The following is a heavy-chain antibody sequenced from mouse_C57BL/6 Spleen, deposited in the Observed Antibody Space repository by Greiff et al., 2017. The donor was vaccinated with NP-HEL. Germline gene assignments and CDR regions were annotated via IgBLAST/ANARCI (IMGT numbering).Heavy chain of an antibody. CDR1: GYTFTSYW. Sequence: QVQLQQPGAELVRPGSSVKLSCKASGYTFTSYWMHWVKQRPIQGLEWIGNIDPSDSETHYNQKFKDKATLTVDKSSSTPYMQLSSLTSEDSAVYYCARSGVTTVVASDYWGQGTTLTVSS. CDR3: ARSGVTTVVASDY. J-gene: IGHJ2*01. D-gene: IGHD1-1*01. V-gene: IGHV1-52*01. CDR2: IDPSDSET.